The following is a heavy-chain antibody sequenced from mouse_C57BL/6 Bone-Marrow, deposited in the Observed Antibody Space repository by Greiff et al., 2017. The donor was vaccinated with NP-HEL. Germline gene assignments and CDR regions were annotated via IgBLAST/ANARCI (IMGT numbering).Heavy chain of an antibody. J-gene: IGHJ3*01. V-gene: IGHV1-69*01. CDR2: IDPSDSYT. Sequence: QVQLQQPGAELVMPGASVKLSCKASGYTFTSYWMHWVKQRPGQGLEWIGEIDPSDSYTNYNQKFKGKSTLTVDKSSSTAYMQLSSLTSDDSAVYYCAREEFYYDYVLFAYWGQGTLVTVSA. CDR3: AREEFYYDYVLFAY. CDR1: GYTFTSYW. D-gene: IGHD2-4*01.